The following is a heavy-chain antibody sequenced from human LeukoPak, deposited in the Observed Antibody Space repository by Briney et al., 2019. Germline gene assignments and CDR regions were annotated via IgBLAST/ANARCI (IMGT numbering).Heavy chain of an antibody. V-gene: IGHV1-69*01. Sequence: GSSVEVSCKASGGTFSSYAISWVRQAPGQGLEWMGGIIPIFGTANYAQKFQGRVTITADESTSTAYMELSSLRSEDTAVYYCARDPCGGDCYEHWGQGTLVTVSS. CDR3: ARDPCGGDCYEH. CDR2: IIPIFGTA. CDR1: GGTFSSYA. J-gene: IGHJ1*01. D-gene: IGHD2-21*01.